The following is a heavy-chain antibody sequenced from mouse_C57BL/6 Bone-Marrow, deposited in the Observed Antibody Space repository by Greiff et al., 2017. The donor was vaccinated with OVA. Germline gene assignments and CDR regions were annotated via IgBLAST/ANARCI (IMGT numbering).Heavy chain of an antibody. CDR2: IDPSDSYT. D-gene: IGHD2-4*01. V-gene: IGHV1-50*01. J-gene: IGHJ1*03. CDR1: GYTFTSYW. CDR3: ARWDYDYDNFDV. Sequence: VQLQQPGAELVKPGASVKLSCKASGYTFTSYWMQWVKQRPGQGLEWIGEIDPSDSYTNYNQKFKGKATLTVDTSSSTAYMQLSSLTSEDSAVYYCARWDYDYDNFDVWGTGTTVTVSS.